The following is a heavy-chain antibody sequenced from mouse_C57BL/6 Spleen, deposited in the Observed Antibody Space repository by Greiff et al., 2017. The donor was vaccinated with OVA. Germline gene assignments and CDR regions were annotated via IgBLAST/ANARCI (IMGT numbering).Heavy chain of an antibody. V-gene: IGHV14-2*01. J-gene: IGHJ4*01. CDR1: GFNIKDYY. Sequence: VQLQQSGAELVKPGASVKLSCTASGFNIKDYYMHWVKQRTEPGLEWIGRIDPEDGENKYATKFTGQATITADTSSNTAYLQLSILTSENTAVYYCARFYGSSSYAMDYWGQGTSVTVSS. D-gene: IGHD1-1*01. CDR3: ARFYGSSSYAMDY. CDR2: IDPEDGEN.